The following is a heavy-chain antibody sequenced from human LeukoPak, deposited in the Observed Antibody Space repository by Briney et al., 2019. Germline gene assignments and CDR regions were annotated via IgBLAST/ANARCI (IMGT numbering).Heavy chain of an antibody. D-gene: IGHD3-3*01. J-gene: IGHJ4*02. Sequence: ASVKVSCKASGYTFTSYAMHWVRQAPGQRLEWMGRINAGNGNTKYSQKFQGRVTITRDTSASTAYMELSSLRSEDTAVYYCARERFLEWLGNYYFDYWGQGTLVTVSS. CDR1: GYTFTSYA. CDR3: ARERFLEWLGNYYFDY. V-gene: IGHV1-3*01. CDR2: INAGNGNT.